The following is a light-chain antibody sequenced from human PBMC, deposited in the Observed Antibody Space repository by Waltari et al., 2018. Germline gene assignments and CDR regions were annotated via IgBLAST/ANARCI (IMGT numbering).Light chain of an antibody. CDR1: ALPNLY. CDR3: QSADSSGIYPTVV. J-gene: IGLJ2*01. Sequence: SYDLTQPPSVSVSPGQTARITCSGEALPNLYAFWYQQKPGQAPLLVRHKDTERSSGIPERFSGSSSGTTVTLTISGVQAEDEADYYCQSADSSGIYPTVVFGGGTRLTVL. CDR2: KDT. V-gene: IGLV3-25*03.